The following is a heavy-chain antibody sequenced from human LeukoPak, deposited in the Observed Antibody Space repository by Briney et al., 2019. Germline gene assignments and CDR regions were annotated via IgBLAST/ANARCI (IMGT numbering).Heavy chain of an antibody. CDR2: IYYSGST. J-gene: IGHJ3*02. V-gene: IGHV4-59*12. D-gene: IGHD3-10*01. CDR3: ARVPTTASMVRGVIPLFDI. Sequence: PSETLSLTCTVSGGSISSYYWSWIRQPPGKGLEWIGYIYYSGSTNYNPSLKSRVTMSVDTSKNQFSLKLSSVTAADTAVYYCARVPTTASMVRGVIPLFDIWGQGTMVTVSS. CDR1: GGSISSYY.